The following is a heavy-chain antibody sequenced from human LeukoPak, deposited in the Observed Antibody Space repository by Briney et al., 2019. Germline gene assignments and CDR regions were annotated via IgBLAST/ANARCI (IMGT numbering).Heavy chain of an antibody. CDR3: TGHHQAYSRTY. CDR1: GFTFSSYG. J-gene: IGHJ4*02. D-gene: IGHD4-11*01. Sequence: GGSLRLSCAASGFTFSSYGMSWVRQAPGKGLEWVSAISGSGGSTYYADSVKGRFTISRDNSKNTLYLQMNSLRAEDTAVYYCTGHHQAYSRTYWGQGSLVTVSS. V-gene: IGHV3-23*01. CDR2: ISGSGGST.